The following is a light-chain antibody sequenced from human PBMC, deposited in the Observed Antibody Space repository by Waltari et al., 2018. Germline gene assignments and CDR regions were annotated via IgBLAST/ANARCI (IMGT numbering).Light chain of an antibody. CDR2: EAS. CDR3: QNHERLPAT. V-gene: IGKV3-20*01. J-gene: IGKJ1*01. CDR1: QNIGRY. Sequence: EIVLTQSPGTLSLSPGERATLTCRASQNIGRYLGWYQQKPGQAPRLHIDEASRRATGIPDRFSGSGSGTDFSLTISRLEPEDFAIYYCQNHERLPATFGQGTKVEIK.